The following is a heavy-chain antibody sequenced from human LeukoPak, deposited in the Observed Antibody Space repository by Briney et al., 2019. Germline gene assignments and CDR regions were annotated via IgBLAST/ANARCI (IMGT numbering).Heavy chain of an antibody. J-gene: IGHJ5*02. CDR1: GFTFSSYA. V-gene: IGHV3-23*01. D-gene: IGHD2-8*01. CDR2: ISGSGGST. CDR3: AKEASYCTNGVCYSRIFDT. Sequence: QPGGSLRLSCAASGFTFSSYAMSWVRQAPGKGLEWVSAISGSGGSTFYADSVKGRFTMSRDNSKNTLYLRMNSLRAEDTAVYYCAKEASYCTNGVCYSRIFDTWGQGTLVTVSS.